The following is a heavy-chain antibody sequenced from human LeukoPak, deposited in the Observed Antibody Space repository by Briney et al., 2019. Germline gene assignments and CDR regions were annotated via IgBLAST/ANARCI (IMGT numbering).Heavy chain of an antibody. J-gene: IGHJ5*02. CDR1: GYTFTDYY. Sequence: ASVKVSCKVSGYTFTDYYMHWVQQAPGKGLEWMGLVDPEDGETIYAEKFQGRVTITADTSTETAYMELSSLRSEDTAVYYCATDISVVVVAAGKFDPWGQGTLVTVSS. V-gene: IGHV1-69-2*01. D-gene: IGHD2-15*01. CDR2: VDPEDGET. CDR3: ATDISVVVVAAGKFDP.